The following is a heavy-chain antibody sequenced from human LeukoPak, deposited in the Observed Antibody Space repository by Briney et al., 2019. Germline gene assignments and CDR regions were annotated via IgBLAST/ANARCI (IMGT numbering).Heavy chain of an antibody. Sequence: SQTLSLTCTVSGGSISSGGYYWSWIRQHPGRGLEWIGYIYYSGSTNYNPSLKSRVTISVDTSKNQFSLKLSSVTAADTAVYYCARSSPVGSYFDYWGQGTLVTVSS. D-gene: IGHD2-2*03. CDR1: GGSISSGGYY. J-gene: IGHJ4*02. CDR3: ARSSPVGSYFDY. CDR2: IYYSGST. V-gene: IGHV4-30-4*08.